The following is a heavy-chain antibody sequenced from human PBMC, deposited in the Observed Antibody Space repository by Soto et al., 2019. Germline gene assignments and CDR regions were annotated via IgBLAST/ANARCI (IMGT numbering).Heavy chain of an antibody. Sequence: GESLKISCKGSGYSFTSYWIGWVRQMPGKGLEWMGIVYPGDSDTRYSPSFQGQVTISADKSISTAYLQWSSLKASDTAMYYCARHYCSSTSCYPVYYYYYGMDVWGQGTTVTVSS. J-gene: IGHJ6*02. CDR3: ARHYCSSTSCYPVYYYYYGMDV. CDR2: VYPGDSDT. CDR1: GYSFTSYW. V-gene: IGHV5-51*01. D-gene: IGHD2-2*01.